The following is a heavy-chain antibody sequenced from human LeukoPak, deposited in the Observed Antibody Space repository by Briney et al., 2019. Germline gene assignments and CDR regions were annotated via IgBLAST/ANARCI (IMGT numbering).Heavy chain of an antibody. V-gene: IGHV4-34*01. D-gene: IGHD1-1*01. CDR3: ARTTPEDHYFDY. CDR1: GGSFSGYY. CDR2: INHSGST. Sequence: SETLSLTCAVYGGSFSGYYWSWIRQPPGKGLEWIGEINHSGSTNYNPSLESRVTISVDTSKNQFSLKLSSVTAADTAVYYCARTTPEDHYFDYWGQGTLVTVSS. J-gene: IGHJ4*02.